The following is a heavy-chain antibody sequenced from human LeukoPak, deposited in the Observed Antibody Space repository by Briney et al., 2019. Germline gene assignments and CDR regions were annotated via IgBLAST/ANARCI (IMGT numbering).Heavy chain of an antibody. D-gene: IGHD5-18*01. CDR1: GFTFSSYA. Sequence: HPGGSLRLSCAASGFTFSSYAMHWVRQAPGKGLEWVAVISYDGSNKYYADSVKGRFTISRYNSKNTLYLQMNSLRAEDTAVYYCARDGGYSYGYCYYWGQGTLVTVSS. CDR3: ARDGGYSYGYCYY. V-gene: IGHV3-30-3*01. J-gene: IGHJ4*02. CDR2: ISYDGSNK.